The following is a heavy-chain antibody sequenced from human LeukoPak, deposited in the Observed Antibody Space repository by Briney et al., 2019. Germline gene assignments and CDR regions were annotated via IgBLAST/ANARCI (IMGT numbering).Heavy chain of an antibody. Sequence: GGSLRLSCAASGFTFSSYSMNWVRQAPGKGLEWVSSISSSSSYIYYADSVKGRFTISRDNAKNSLYLQMNSLRAEDTAVYYCATGPDSTADNVYYYYYMDVWGKGTTVTISS. CDR1: GFTFSSYS. V-gene: IGHV3-21*01. J-gene: IGHJ6*03. D-gene: IGHD2-2*01. CDR2: ISSSSSYI. CDR3: ATGPDSTADNVYYYYYMDV.